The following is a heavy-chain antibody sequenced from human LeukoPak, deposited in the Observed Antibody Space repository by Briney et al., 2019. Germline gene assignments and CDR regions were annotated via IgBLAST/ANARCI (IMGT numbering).Heavy chain of an antibody. D-gene: IGHD3-22*01. J-gene: IGHJ4*02. CDR3: ARDGGMAYDSSGYYPL. V-gene: IGHV1-2*02. CDR2: INPNSGGT. Sequence: GASVKVSCKASGYTFTGYYMHWVRQAPGQGLEWMGWINPNSGGTNYAQKFQGRVTMTRDTSISTAYMELSRLRSDDTAVYYCARDGGMAYDSSGYYPLWGQGTLVTVSS. CDR1: GYTFTGYY.